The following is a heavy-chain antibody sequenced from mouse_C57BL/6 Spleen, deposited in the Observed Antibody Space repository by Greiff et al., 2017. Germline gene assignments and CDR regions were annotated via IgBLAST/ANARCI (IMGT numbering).Heavy chain of an antibody. V-gene: IGHV5-4*03. Sequence: EVMLVESGGGLVKPGGSLKLSCAASGFTFSSYAMSWVRQTPEKRLEWVATISDGGSYTYYPDNVKGRFTISRDNAKNNLYLQMSHLKSEDTAMYYCARGDSLYYAMDYWGQGTSVTVSS. CDR1: GFTFSSYA. CDR2: ISDGGSYT. J-gene: IGHJ4*01. CDR3: ARGDSLYYAMDY. D-gene: IGHD2-13*01.